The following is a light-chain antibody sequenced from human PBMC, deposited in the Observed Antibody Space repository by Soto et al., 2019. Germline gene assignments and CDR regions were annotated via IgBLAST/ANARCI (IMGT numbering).Light chain of an antibody. V-gene: IGKV3-11*01. CDR2: DAS. J-gene: IGKJ4*01. CDR3: QERNDWPPGT. Sequence: IALTTFPVSQSISPGESCTLSCRASSGVGGYLARYQQKPGQAPMLLIYDASHRATDIPNPFSGSWSGTDITLTFSRLRPEGFGVFFRQERNDWPPGTFGGGTKLDVK. CDR1: SGVGGY.